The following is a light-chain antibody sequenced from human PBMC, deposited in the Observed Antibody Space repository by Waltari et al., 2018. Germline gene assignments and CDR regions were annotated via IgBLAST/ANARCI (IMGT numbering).Light chain of an antibody. CDR2: GAS. Sequence: EIVMTQSPATLSVSPGERATLSCRASQSVSSNLAWYQQKPGQAPRLLIDGASTRATGIPARFSGSGSGTEFTLTISSLQSEDFAVYYCQQSRTFGQGTKVEIK. J-gene: IGKJ1*01. CDR3: QQSRT. CDR1: QSVSSN. V-gene: IGKV3-15*01.